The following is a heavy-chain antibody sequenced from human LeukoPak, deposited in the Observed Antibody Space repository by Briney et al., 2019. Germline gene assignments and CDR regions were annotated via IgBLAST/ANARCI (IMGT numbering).Heavy chain of an antibody. Sequence: SETLSLTCTVSSASITSSNYYWAWIRQPPGKGLEFIGTIYYDGSTYYNPSLKRRVTISIDTSNKQFSLKLNSVTAADTAVYYCARGGVWFGELYKTSRFDYWGQGTLVTASS. CDR2: IYYDGST. CDR3: ARGGVWFGELYKTSRFDY. CDR1: SASITSSNYY. J-gene: IGHJ4*02. D-gene: IGHD3-10*01. V-gene: IGHV4-39*07.